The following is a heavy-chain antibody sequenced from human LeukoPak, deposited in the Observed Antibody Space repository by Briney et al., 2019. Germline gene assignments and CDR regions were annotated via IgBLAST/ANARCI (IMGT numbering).Heavy chain of an antibody. Sequence: LSLTCTVSGGSISSGGYYWSWIRQAPGKGLEWVSAISGSGGSTYYADSVKGRFTISRDNSKNTLYLQMNSLRAEDTAVYYCAKDLYPSGSYSVGYNWFDPWGQGTLVTVSS. D-gene: IGHD1-26*01. CDR2: ISGSGGST. CDR1: GGSISSGGYY. J-gene: IGHJ5*02. CDR3: AKDLYPSGSYSVGYNWFDP. V-gene: IGHV3-23*01.